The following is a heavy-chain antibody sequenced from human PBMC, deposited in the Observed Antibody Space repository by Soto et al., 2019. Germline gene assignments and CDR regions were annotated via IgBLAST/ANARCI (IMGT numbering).Heavy chain of an antibody. V-gene: IGHV3-30-3*01. CDR2: ISYDGNNK. Sequence: QVQLVESGGGVVQPGRSLRLSCAASGFSFSNFAIHWVRQAPGKELEWVAVISYDGNNKYYADSVKGRFTISSDNSKNTLYLQMNSLSAEDTAVYYCARSGSGYSYGHFDYWGQGTLVTVSS. CDR3: ARSGSGYSYGHFDY. CDR1: GFSFSNFA. J-gene: IGHJ4*02. D-gene: IGHD5-18*01.